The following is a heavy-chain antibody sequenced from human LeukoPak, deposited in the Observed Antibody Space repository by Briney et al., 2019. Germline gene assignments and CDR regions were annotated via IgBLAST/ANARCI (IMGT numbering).Heavy chain of an antibody. J-gene: IGHJ4*02. D-gene: IGHD7-27*01. CDR2: IYHSGSA. Sequence: SETPSLTCTVSGGPISSSSYYWGWIRQPPGKGLEWIGSIYHSGSAYYNPSLKSRVTISVDTSKNQFSLKLSSVTAADTAVYYCARLFWGKYYFDYWGQGTLVTVSS. V-gene: IGHV4-39*07. CDR1: GGPISSSSYY. CDR3: ARLFWGKYYFDY.